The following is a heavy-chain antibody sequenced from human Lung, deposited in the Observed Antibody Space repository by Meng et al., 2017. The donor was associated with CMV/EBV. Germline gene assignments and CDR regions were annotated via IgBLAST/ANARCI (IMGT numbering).Heavy chain of an antibody. J-gene: IGHJ4*02. CDR3: AKDQSQALGAGRYFDS. Sequence: GFAFSSYGVPWVRQAPGKGLDWVALISYDGTHKYYADSVKGRFTILRDNAKNTLSLQMDSLRPDDAAVYFCAKDQSQALGAGRYFDSWGQGTLVTVSS. D-gene: IGHD3-16*01. CDR1: GFAFSSYG. V-gene: IGHV3-30*18. CDR2: ISYDGTHK.